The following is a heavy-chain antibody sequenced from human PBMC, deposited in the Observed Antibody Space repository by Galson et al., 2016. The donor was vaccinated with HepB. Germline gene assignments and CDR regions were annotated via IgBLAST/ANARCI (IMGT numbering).Heavy chain of an antibody. V-gene: IGHV1-2*05. J-gene: IGHJ6*02. CDR3: AREFNRDSVATFCYYGLDV. CDR1: GYSFTGYF. Sequence: SVKVSCKASGYSFTGYFIHWVRQAPGQGLEWVGLIKPHSGGSKFAQRFQGRGTLTRDTSTSTGYIELTSLRSDDTGVYFCAREFNRDSVATFCYYGLDVWGQGTTVTVAS. CDR2: IKPHSGGS. D-gene: IGHD5-12*01.